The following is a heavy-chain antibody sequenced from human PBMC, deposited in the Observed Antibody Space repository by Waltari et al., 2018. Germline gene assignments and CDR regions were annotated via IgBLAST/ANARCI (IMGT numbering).Heavy chain of an antibody. CDR3: ARGQVGSSWYYFDY. D-gene: IGHD6-13*01. J-gene: IGHJ4*02. CDR2: INHSGST. Sequence: QVQLQQWGAGLLKPSETLSLTCAVYGGSFSGYYWSWIRQPPGKGLEGIGEINHSGSTNYNPSLKSRVTISVDTSKNQFSLKLSSVTAADTAVYYCARGQVGSSWYYFDYWGQGTLVTVSS. V-gene: IGHV4-34*01. CDR1: GGSFSGYY.